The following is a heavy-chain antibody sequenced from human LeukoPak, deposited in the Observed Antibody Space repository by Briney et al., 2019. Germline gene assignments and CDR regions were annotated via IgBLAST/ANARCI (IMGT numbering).Heavy chain of an antibody. Sequence: SETLSLTCTVSGDSISSSNCYWGWIRQPPGKGLERIGSIYFSGGTYYNPSLKSRVTISVDTSKNQFSLKLSSVTAADTAVYYCARDSNYMDVWGKGTTVTISS. CDR3: ARDSNYMDV. CDR2: IYFSGGT. D-gene: IGHD2/OR15-2a*01. CDR1: GDSISSSNCY. V-gene: IGHV4-39*07. J-gene: IGHJ6*03.